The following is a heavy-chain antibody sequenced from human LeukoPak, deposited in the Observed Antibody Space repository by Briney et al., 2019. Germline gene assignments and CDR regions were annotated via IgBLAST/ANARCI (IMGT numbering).Heavy chain of an antibody. D-gene: IGHD3-10*01. V-gene: IGHV1-69*13. CDR2: IIPIFGTT. CDR1: GGTFSSYA. J-gene: IGHJ4*02. Sequence: SVKVSCKASGGTFSSYAISWVRQAPGQGLEWMGGIIPIFGTTNYAQKFQGRVTITADESTSTAYMELSSLRSEDTAVYYCARDGYYGSGSYYNAGSSDYWGQGTLVTVSS. CDR3: ARDGYYGSGSYYNAGSSDY.